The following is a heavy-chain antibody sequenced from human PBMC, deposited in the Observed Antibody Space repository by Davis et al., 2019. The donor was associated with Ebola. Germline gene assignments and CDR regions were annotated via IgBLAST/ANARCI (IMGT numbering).Heavy chain of an antibody. D-gene: IGHD6-6*01. CDR1: GGTFSSYA. J-gene: IGHJ4*02. CDR3: ARESRRSFDY. Sequence: ASVKVSCKASGGTFSSYAISWVRQAPGQGLEWMGWINPSGGSTSYAQKFQGRVTMTRDTSTSTVYMELSSLRSEDTAVYYCARESRRSFDYWGQGTLVTVSS. V-gene: IGHV1-46*01. CDR2: INPSGGST.